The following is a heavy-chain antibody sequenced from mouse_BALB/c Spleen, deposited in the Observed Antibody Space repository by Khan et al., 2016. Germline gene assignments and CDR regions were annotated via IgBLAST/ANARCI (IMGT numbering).Heavy chain of an antibody. Sequence: EVQLQESGPGLVKPSQSLSLTCTVTVYSITSDYAWNWIRQFPGNKLEWMGYINYSGDTHYNPSLKSRISITRDTSKNHFFLHLTSVTAEDTATYYCAREDYSWFSYWGQGTLVTVSA. CDR1: VYSITSDYA. J-gene: IGHJ3*01. CDR3: AREDYSWFSY. CDR2: INYSGDT. D-gene: IGHD1-1*02. V-gene: IGHV3-2*02.